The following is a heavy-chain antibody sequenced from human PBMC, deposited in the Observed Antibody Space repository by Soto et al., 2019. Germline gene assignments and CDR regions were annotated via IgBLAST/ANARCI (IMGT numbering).Heavy chain of an antibody. CDR2: INDSGHI. D-gene: IGHD3-10*01. V-gene: IGHV4-34*01. CDR3: ARGLILWFGELARRGGYYYYMDV. Sequence: QVQLQQWGAGLLNPSETLSLTCAVYGGSFSGYPWTWIRQTPGKGLEWIGEINDSGHINYNPSLKSRVTIVVDTAKKQISLKLSSVTAADTAVYYCARGLILWFGELARRGGYYYYMDVWGKGTTVTVSS. CDR1: GGSFSGYP. J-gene: IGHJ6*03.